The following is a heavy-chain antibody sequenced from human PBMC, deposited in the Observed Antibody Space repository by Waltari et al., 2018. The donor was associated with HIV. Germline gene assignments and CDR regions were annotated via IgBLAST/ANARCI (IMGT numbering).Heavy chain of an antibody. J-gene: IGHJ3*02. CDR2: INHRGST. CDR1: GGSFSDYY. D-gene: IGHD3-22*01. CDR3: ARGVSINMIGTITTAAGASDI. V-gene: IGHV4-34*01. Sequence: QVQLQQWGAGLLKPSETLSLTCAVYGGSFSDYYWTWIRQSPGKGLEWMGEINHRGSTNYNPSLRSRVTISVDTSKNQFSLNLTSITAADTALYYCARGVSINMIGTITTAAGASDIWGQGTMVTVSS.